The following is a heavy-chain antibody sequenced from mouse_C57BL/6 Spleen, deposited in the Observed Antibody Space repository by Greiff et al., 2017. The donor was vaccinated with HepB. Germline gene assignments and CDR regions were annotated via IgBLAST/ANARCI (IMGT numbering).Heavy chain of an antibody. V-gene: IGHV5-9-1*02. CDR1: GFTFSSYA. Sequence: EVQVVESGEGLVKPGGSLKLSCAASGFTFSSYAMSWVRQTPEKRLEWVAYISSGGDYIYYADTVKGRFTISRDNARNTLYLQMSSLKSEDTAMYYCTRVPVLLRSPPKYFDVWGTGTTVTVSS. J-gene: IGHJ1*03. CDR2: ISSGGDYI. D-gene: IGHD1-1*01. CDR3: TRVPVLLRSPPKYFDV.